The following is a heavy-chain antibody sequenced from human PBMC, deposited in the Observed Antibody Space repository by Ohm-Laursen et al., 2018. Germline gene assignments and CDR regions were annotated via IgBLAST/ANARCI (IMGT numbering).Heavy chain of an antibody. D-gene: IGHD6-19*01. CDR3: ARVKQWRGWFDP. CDR1: GGSISSGGYY. V-gene: IGHV4-31*03. CDR2: IYYSGTT. J-gene: IGHJ5*02. Sequence: PSETLSLTYTVSGGSISSGGYYWSWIRQHPGKGLEWIGYIYYSGTTYYNPSLKSRLTISVDTSKHQFSLKLSSVTAADTAVYYCARVKQWRGWFDPWGQGTLVTVSS.